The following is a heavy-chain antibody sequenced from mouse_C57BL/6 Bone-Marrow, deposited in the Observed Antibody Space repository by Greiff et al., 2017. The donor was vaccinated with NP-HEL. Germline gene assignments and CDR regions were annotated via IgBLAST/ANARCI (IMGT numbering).Heavy chain of an antibody. CDR2: INPYNGGT. J-gene: IGHJ4*01. Sequence: EVQLQQSGPVLVKPGASVKMSCKASGYTFTDYYMNWVKQSPGKSLEWIGVINPYNGGTSYNQKFKGKATLTVDKSSSTAYMELNSLTSEDSGVYYCAGGSPRYAMDYWGQGTSVTVA. V-gene: IGHV1-19*01. CDR3: AGGSPRYAMDY. CDR1: GYTFTDYY.